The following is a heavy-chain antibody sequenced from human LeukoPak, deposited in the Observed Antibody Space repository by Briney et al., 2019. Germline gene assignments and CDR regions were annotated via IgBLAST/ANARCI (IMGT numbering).Heavy chain of an antibody. CDR3: ARIPEY. CDR2: ISKSGDDT. Sequence: SGGSLRLSCAASGFDFSTYAMHWVRQAPGKGLEFVSAISKSGDDTSYGNSMKGRFIISRDNVKNTVDLQMGSLRVDDTGIYYCARIPEYWGQGTLVTVSS. V-gene: IGHV3-64*01. CDR1: GFDFSTYA. D-gene: IGHD6-6*01. J-gene: IGHJ1*01.